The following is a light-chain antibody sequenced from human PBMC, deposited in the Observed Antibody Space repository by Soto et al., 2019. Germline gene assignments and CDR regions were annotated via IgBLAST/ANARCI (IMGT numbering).Light chain of an antibody. CDR2: DAS. CDR1: QSVTSY. CDR3: HQRNNWPLT. J-gene: IGKJ4*01. V-gene: IGKV3-11*01. Sequence: EIVLTQSPATLSLSPGERATLSCRASQSVTSYLAWYQQKPGQAPRLLIYDASNRATGIPARFSGSRSGTDFALTISSLEPEDFAIYYCHQRNNWPLTFGGGTKVEI.